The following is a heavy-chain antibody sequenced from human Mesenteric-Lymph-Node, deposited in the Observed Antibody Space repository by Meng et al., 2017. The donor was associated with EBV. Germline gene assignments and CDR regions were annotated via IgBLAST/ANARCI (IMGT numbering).Heavy chain of an antibody. V-gene: IGHV4-4*02. CDR3: AKSLDSGGYYFDL. CDR2: INNSGIT. CDR1: GVSVRTDSW. D-gene: IGHD2-15*01. J-gene: IGHJ4*02. Sequence: LKGSGPGVVTPWGTLSLTCGLSGVSVRTDSWWNWVRQSPGGGLEWIGQINNSGITNYNPSLKSRVTISLDTSKNQFSLKLTSLTAADTAIYYCAKSLDSGGYYFDLWGQGSLVTVSS.